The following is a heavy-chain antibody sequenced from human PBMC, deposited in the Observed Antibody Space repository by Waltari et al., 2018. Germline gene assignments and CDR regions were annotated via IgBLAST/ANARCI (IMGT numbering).Heavy chain of an antibody. J-gene: IGHJ5*02. CDR3: VRENYDSSTYYSPNWFDP. CDR1: GFTFSSYS. V-gene: IGHV3-21*01. CDR2: ISASSSYI. D-gene: IGHD3-22*01. Sequence: EVQLVESGGGLVKRGGSLRLSCVVSGFTFSSYSMSWVRQAPGKGLEWVTSISASSSYICYADSGKGRFTISRDNSKNELYLQRNSLRAEDTAVYYCVRENYDSSTYYSPNWFDPWGQGTLLTVSS.